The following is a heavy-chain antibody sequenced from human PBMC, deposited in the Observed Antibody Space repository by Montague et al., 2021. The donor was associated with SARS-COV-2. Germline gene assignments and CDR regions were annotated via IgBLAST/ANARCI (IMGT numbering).Heavy chain of an antibody. CDR3: ARYGDYGSWFDP. V-gene: IGHV2-5*02. CDR2: IYWDDDK. J-gene: IGHJ5*02. D-gene: IGHD4-17*01. Sequence: PALVKPTQTLTLTCTFSGFSLSTSGVGVGWIRQPPGKALEWLALIYWDDDKRYSPSLKSRLTITKDTSKSQVVLTMTNMDPVDTATYYCARYGDYGSWFDPWGQGTLVTVSS. CDR1: GFSLSTSGVG.